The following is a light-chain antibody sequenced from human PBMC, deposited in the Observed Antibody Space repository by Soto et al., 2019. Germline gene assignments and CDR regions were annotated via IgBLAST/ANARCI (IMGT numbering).Light chain of an antibody. Sequence: QSVLTQPASVSGAPGQSITISCTGSGSDVGGYNSVSWYQQYPGKAPKVMIYEVRYRPSGVPKRFSGSKSSNTAPLTIAGLPDEDEDHYCCSSYTSRSALVFGGGTKLTVL. V-gene: IGLV2-14*01. J-gene: IGLJ2*01. CDR3: SSYTSRSALV. CDR2: EVR. CDR1: GSDVGGYNS.